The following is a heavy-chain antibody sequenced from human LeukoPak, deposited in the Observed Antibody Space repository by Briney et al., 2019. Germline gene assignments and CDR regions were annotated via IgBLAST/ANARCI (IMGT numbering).Heavy chain of an antibody. CDR2: IYYSGST. J-gene: IGHJ4*02. Sequence: PSETLSLTCTVSGDSISYTSYYCGWIRQSPGKGLEWIGIIYYSGSTYYNPSLNSRVTISVDTSKNQFSLRLTSVTAADTAVYYCASLRWTSRNYSFDYWGQGTLVTVSS. D-gene: IGHD3/OR15-3a*01. CDR3: ASLRWTSRNYSFDY. CDR1: GDSISYTSYY. V-gene: IGHV4-39*01.